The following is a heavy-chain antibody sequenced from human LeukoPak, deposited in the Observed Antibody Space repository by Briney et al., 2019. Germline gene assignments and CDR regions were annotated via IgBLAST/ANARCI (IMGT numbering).Heavy chain of an antibody. J-gene: IGHJ4*02. V-gene: IGHV4-4*07. CDR3: ARDGLYSYGYSYFDY. D-gene: IGHD5-18*01. CDR2: AYTSGST. Sequence: PSETLSLTCTVSGGSISSYHWSWIRQPAGKGLEWIGRAYTSGSTNYNPSLKSRVTMSVDTSKAQLSLKLSSVTAADTAVYYCARDGLYSYGYSYFDYWGQGTLVTVSS. CDR1: GGSISSYH.